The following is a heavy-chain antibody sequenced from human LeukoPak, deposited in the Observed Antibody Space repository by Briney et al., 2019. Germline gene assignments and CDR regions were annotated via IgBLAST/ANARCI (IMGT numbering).Heavy chain of an antibody. CDR1: GFTFSSYG. J-gene: IGHJ4*02. V-gene: IGHV3-30*02. Sequence: GGSLRLSCAASGFTFSSYGMHWVRQAPGKGLEWVAFTLYDGSNKYYADSVKGRFTISRDNFKNTLYLQMNSLRAEDTAVYYCANGVVYFDNWGQGTLVTVSS. D-gene: IGHD3-10*01. CDR2: TLYDGSNK. CDR3: ANGVVYFDN.